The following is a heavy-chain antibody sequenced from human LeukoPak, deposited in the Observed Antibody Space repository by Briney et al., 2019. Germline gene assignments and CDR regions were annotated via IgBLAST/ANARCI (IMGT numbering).Heavy chain of an antibody. CDR2: INPNIGDT. Sequence: ASVKVSCKASGYTFIDHYIHWVRQAPGQGLESMGWINPNIGDTNYAQTFQGRVTMTRDTSSSTAYMELSRLRSDDTAVYYCARAGHNSDSGGYDYWGQGTLVTVSS. V-gene: IGHV1-2*02. D-gene: IGHD3-22*01. J-gene: IGHJ4*02. CDR3: ARAGHNSDSGGYDY. CDR1: GYTFIDHY.